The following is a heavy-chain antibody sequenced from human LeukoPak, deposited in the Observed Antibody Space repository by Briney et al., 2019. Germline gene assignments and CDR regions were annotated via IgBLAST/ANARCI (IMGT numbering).Heavy chain of an antibody. Sequence: GGSLRLSCAASGFTFTDYWMSWVRQAPGKGLEWVSAITGSGGSTYYADSVKGRFTISRDNSKNTLYLQMNSLRAEDTAVYYCTKVRSNYYYMDVWGKGTTVTVSS. V-gene: IGHV3-23*01. CDR2: ITGSGGST. CDR3: TKVRSNYYYMDV. J-gene: IGHJ6*03. CDR1: GFTFTDYW.